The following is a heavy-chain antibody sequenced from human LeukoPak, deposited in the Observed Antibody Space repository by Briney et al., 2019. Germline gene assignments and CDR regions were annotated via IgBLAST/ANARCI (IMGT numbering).Heavy chain of an antibody. J-gene: IGHJ4*03. D-gene: IGHD3-10*01. CDR3: VRELSGGYFDY. CDR2: LHPSGGST. CDR1: GYSFTSYY. V-gene: IGHV1-46*01. Sequence: GPSVKLFCKSSGYSFTSYYIHWVRQAPGQGLEWMGILHPSGGSTNYPQNLRGRVSMTRDTSTSTVYMELSSLRSEDTAVYYCVRELSGGYFDYWGQGTLVTVSS.